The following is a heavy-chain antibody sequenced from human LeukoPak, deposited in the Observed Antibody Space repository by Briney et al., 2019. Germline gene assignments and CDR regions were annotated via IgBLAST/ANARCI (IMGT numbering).Heavy chain of an antibody. J-gene: IGHJ4*02. V-gene: IGHV1-69*04. CDR1: GGTFTNYA. Sequence: SVKVSCKASGGTFTNYAINWVRQAPGQGLEWMGRIIPILDVTNYAQKFQGRVTITADQSTSTAYMELSSLRPEDTAVYYCARGGGVDILTGFQYWGQGTLVTVSS. CDR2: IIPILDVT. D-gene: IGHD3-9*01. CDR3: ARGGGVDILTGFQY.